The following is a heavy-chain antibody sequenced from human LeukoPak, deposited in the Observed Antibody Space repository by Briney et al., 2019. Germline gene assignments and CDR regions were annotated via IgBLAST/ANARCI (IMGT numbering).Heavy chain of an antibody. CDR2: ISYDRSNK. V-gene: IGHV3-30*18. Sequence: PGGSLRLSCAASRVTFSSYGMHWVRQAPGKGREGGAVISYDRSNKYYAEYVKGRFTIYRDNSKNKLYLQMNSMRAEDTAVYYCAKDGSHYYDSTVYWGQGTLVTVSS. CDR3: AKDGSHYYDSTVY. D-gene: IGHD3-22*01. J-gene: IGHJ4*02. CDR1: RVTFSSYG.